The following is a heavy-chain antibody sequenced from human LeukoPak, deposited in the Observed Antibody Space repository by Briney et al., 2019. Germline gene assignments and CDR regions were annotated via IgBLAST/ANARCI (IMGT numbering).Heavy chain of an antibody. Sequence: GGSLRLSCAASGFTFSSYAMSWVRQAPGKGLKWVSGISTSGGSTYYSDSVKGRFTISRDNSKNTLYMQMNSLRAEDTAVYYCAKSPCSSSSGWYMDVWGKGTTVTVSS. V-gene: IGHV3-23*01. CDR3: AKSPCSSSSGWYMDV. CDR2: ISTSGGST. J-gene: IGHJ6*03. CDR1: GFTFSSYA. D-gene: IGHD6-6*01.